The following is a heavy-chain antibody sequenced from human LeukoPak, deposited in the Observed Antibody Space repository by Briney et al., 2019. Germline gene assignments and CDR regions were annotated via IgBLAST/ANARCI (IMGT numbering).Heavy chain of an antibody. J-gene: IGHJ4*02. CDR2: ISGSGGST. V-gene: IGHV3-23*01. D-gene: IGHD1-26*01. Sequence: PGGSLRLSCAASGFTFSSYAMSWVRQAPGKGLEWVSAISGSGGSTYYADSVKGRFTISRDNAKNSLYLQMNSLRAEDTAVYYCARPRMGVGFYQPNDYWGQGTLVTVSS. CDR3: ARPRMGVGFYQPNDY. CDR1: GFTFSSYA.